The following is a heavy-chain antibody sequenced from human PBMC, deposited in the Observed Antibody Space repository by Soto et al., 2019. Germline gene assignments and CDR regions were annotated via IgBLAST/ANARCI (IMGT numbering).Heavy chain of an antibody. Sequence: QIQLVQSGAEVKKPGSSVKISCKASGGTFSSYAINWVRQAPGQGLEWMGGIIPIFGTPNYAQKFQGRVTVTADDSTTTAYMVLNSLRSEDTAMYYCARSYGSGTYGSLDPWGQGTLVTVSS. J-gene: IGHJ5*02. V-gene: IGHV1-69*01. CDR2: IIPIFGTP. CDR1: GGTFSSYA. D-gene: IGHD3-10*01. CDR3: ARSYGSGTYGSLDP.